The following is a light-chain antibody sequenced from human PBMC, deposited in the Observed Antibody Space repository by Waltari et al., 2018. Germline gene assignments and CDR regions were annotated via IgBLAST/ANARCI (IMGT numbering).Light chain of an antibody. CDR2: KAS. J-gene: IGKJ3*01. V-gene: IGKV1-39*01. Sequence: DIQMTQSPSSLSASVGDRVTITCRASENVNNYLNWYQQKPGKAPTLLIYKASTLQSGVQSRFSGSGSGTDYTFTISSLQSEDVATYYCQHGYGTPFTFGPGTKLDIK. CDR3: QHGYGTPFT. CDR1: ENVNNY.